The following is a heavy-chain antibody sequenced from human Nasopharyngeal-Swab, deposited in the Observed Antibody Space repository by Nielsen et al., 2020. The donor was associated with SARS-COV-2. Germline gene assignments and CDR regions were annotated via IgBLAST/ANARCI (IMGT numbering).Heavy chain of an antibody. D-gene: IGHD6-6*01. J-gene: IGHJ6*02. CDR2: IKSKTDGGTT. CDR1: GFTFSNAW. Sequence: GESLKISCAASGFTFSNAWMSWVRQAPGKGLEWVGRIKSKTDGGTTDYAAPVKGRFTISRDDSKNTLYLQMNSLKTEDTAVYYCTTGTGSSGGYYGMDVWGQGTTVTVFS. V-gene: IGHV3-15*01. CDR3: TTGTGSSGGYYGMDV.